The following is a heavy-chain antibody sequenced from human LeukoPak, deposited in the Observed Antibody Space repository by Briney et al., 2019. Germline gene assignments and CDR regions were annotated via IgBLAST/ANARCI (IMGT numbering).Heavy chain of an antibody. Sequence: GGSLRLSCAASGFPFDDYGMNWGRQVPGKGLEWVSGINWNGGSTGYADSVKGRFTISRDNAKNSLYLQMNSLRAEDTALYYCARDIVLIAVAVRGSFDIWGQGTMVTVSS. V-gene: IGHV3-20*04. J-gene: IGHJ3*02. CDR3: ARDIVLIAVAVRGSFDI. CDR2: INWNGGST. D-gene: IGHD6-19*01. CDR1: GFPFDDYG.